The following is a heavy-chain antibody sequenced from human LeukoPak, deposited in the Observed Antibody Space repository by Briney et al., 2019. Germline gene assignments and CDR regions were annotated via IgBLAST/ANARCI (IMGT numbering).Heavy chain of an antibody. CDR3: AKSGYDILTGYSY. J-gene: IGHJ4*02. Sequence: GGSLRLSCAASGFTFSSYAMSWVRQAPGKGLEWVSAISGSGGSTYYADSVKGRFTISRDNSKNTLYLQMNSLRAEDAAVYYCAKSGYDILTGYSYWGQGTLVTVSS. V-gene: IGHV3-23*01. D-gene: IGHD3-9*01. CDR2: ISGSGGST. CDR1: GFTFSSYA.